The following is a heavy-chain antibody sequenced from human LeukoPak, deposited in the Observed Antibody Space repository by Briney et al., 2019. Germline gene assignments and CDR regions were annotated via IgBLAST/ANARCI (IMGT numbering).Heavy chain of an antibody. CDR2: IYTSGST. Sequence: SETLSLTWTVSGGSISSYYWSWVRQPPGKGLEWIGYIYTSGSTNYNPSLKRRVTISVDTSKNQFSLNLSSVTAADTAVYYCARLQGSDWGQGTLVTVSS. D-gene: IGHD3-10*01. CDR1: GGSISSYY. J-gene: IGHJ4*02. CDR3: ARLQGSD. V-gene: IGHV4-4*09.